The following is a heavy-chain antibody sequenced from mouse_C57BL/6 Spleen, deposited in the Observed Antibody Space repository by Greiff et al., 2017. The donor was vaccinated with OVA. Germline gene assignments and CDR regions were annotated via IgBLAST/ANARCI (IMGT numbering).Heavy chain of an antibody. V-gene: IGHV1-26*01. CDR1: GYTFTDYY. Sequence: EVQLQQSGPELVKPGASVKISCKASGYTFTDYYMNWVKQSHGKSLEWIGDINPNNGGTSYNQKFKGKATLTVDKSSSTAYMELRSLTSEDSAVYYCARSANWEGSDYWGQGTTLTVSS. D-gene: IGHD4-1*01. CDR3: ARSANWEGSDY. J-gene: IGHJ2*01. CDR2: INPNNGGT.